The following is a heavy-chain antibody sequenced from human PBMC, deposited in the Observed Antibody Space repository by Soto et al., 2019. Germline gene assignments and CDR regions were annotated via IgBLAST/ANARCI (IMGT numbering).Heavy chain of an antibody. J-gene: IGHJ6*02. D-gene: IGHD6-19*01. V-gene: IGHV1-2*02. CDR1: GYTFSGYY. Sequence: GASVKVSCKASGYTFSGYYMQWVRQAPGRGLEWMGWINPNSGDTNYAQKFQGRVTMTRDTSISTAYMELSRLTSADTAVYWCARDVVAGRYYYGMDVWGQGTTVTVSS. CDR3: ARDVVAGRYYYGMDV. CDR2: INPNSGDT.